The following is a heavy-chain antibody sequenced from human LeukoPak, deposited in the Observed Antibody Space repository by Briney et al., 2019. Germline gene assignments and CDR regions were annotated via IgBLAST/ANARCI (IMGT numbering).Heavy chain of an antibody. CDR1: GFTFSNYW. CDR2: IKTDESEI. V-gene: IGHV3-7*01. CDR3: VRGMDV. J-gene: IGHJ6*02. Sequence: GGSLRLSCAASGFTFSNYWMTWVRQAPGKGLEWVANIKTDESEIYYVDSVKGRLTISRDNAENSLYLQMNSLRVEDTAVYYCVRGMDVWGQGTTVTVSS.